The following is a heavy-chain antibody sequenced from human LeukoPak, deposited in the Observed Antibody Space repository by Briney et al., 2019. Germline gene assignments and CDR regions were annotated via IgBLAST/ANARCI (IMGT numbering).Heavy chain of an antibody. D-gene: IGHD5-18*01. CDR2: IYTSGST. V-gene: IGHV4-4*07. CDR3: ARAGYSYGQYYFDY. CDR1: GGSISSYY. Sequence: SETLSLTCTVSGGSISSYYWSWIRQPAGKGLEWIGRIYTSGSTNYNPSLKSRVTISVDTSKNQFSLKLSSVTAADTAVYYCARAGYSYGQYYFDYWGQGTLVTVSS. J-gene: IGHJ4*02.